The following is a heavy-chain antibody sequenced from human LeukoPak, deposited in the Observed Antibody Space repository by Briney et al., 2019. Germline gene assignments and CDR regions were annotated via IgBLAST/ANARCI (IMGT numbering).Heavy chain of an antibody. CDR2: ISYDGSNK. Sequence: PGRSPRLSCAASGFTFSSYAMHWVRQAPGKGLEWVAVISYDGSNKYYADSVKGRFTISRDNSKNTLYLQMNSLRAEDTAVYYCAKDGGSYLGNYLDYWGQGTLVTVSS. CDR3: AKDGGSYLGNYLDY. D-gene: IGHD1-26*01. V-gene: IGHV3-30-3*01. J-gene: IGHJ4*02. CDR1: GFTFSSYA.